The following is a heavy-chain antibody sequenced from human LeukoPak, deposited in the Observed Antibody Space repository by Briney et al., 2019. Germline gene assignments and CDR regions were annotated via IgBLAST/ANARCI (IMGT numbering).Heavy chain of an antibody. CDR1: GFTFSDYY. J-gene: IGHJ3*02. Sequence: PGGSLRLSCAASGFTFSDYYMSWIRQAPGKGLEWVSYISSSSSYTNYADSVKGRFTISRDNAKNSLYLQMNSLRAEDTAVYYCARVSVGATVNRDAFDIWGQGTMVTVSS. CDR3: ARVSVGATVNRDAFDI. CDR2: ISSSSSYT. V-gene: IGHV3-11*05. D-gene: IGHD1-26*01.